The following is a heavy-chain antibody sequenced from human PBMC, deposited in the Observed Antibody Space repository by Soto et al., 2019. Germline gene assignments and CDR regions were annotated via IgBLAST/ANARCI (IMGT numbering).Heavy chain of an antibody. J-gene: IGHJ3*02. CDR2: ISAYNGNT. CDR1: GYTFTSYG. CDR3: ARVPRVRYAFDI. V-gene: IGHV1-18*01. D-gene: IGHD3-10*01. Sequence: ASVXVSCKASGYTFTSYGXSWVXQAPGQGLEWMGWISAYNGNTNYAQKLQGRVTMTTDTSTSTAYMELRSLRSDDTAVYYCARVPRVRYAFDIWGQGTMVTVSS.